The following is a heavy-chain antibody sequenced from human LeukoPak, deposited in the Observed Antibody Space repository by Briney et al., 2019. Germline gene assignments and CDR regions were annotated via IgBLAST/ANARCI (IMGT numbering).Heavy chain of an antibody. CDR1: GFTFSNYD. D-gene: IGHD6-13*01. CDR3: VKVSGVGSSWSPFDY. Sequence: GGSLRLSCTACGFTFSNYDIHWVRQAPGKGLEGVAFIQYDGSNKHYADSVKGRFTISRDNAKNTLYLLMNSLRAEDTAVYYCVKVSGVGSSWSPFDYWGQGTLVTVSS. CDR2: IQYDGSNK. V-gene: IGHV3-30*02. J-gene: IGHJ4*02.